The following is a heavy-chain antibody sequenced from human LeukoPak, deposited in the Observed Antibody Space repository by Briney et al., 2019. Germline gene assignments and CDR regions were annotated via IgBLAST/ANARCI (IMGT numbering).Heavy chain of an antibody. CDR1: GYTFTGYY. V-gene: IGHV1-2*06. D-gene: IGHD2-21*02. CDR2: INPNSGDT. CDR3: ARDYCGGDCFPDY. Sequence: ASVTVSCTASGYTFTGYYVHWVRQAPGQGLEWMGRINPNSGDTNYAQKFQGRVTMTRDTSISTAYMELSRLRSDDTAAYYCARDYCGGDCFPDYWGQGTLVTVSS. J-gene: IGHJ4*02.